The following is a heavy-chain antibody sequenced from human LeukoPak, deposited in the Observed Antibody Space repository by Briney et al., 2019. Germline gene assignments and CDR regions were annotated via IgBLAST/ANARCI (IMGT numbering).Heavy chain of an antibody. CDR2: IYYSGST. V-gene: IGHV4-39*01. Sequence: PSETLSLTCTVSGGSISSSSYYWGWIRQPPGKGLEWIGGIYYSGSTYYNPSLKSRVTISVDTSKNQFSLKLSSVTAADTAVYYCAGQYGDYVGDAFDIWGQGTMVTVSS. CDR3: AGQYGDYVGDAFDI. CDR1: GGSISSSSYY. D-gene: IGHD4-17*01. J-gene: IGHJ3*02.